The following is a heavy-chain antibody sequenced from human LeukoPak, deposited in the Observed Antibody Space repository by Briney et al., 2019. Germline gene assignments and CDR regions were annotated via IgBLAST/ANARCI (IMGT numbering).Heavy chain of an antibody. V-gene: IGHV3-23*01. D-gene: IGHD3-9*01. CDR1: GFTFSSYA. CDR2: ISGSGGST. CDR3: AKAFYYHILTGCFDY. J-gene: IGHJ4*02. Sequence: GGSLRLSCAASGFTFSSYAISWVRMAPGPGLEWVSAISGSGGSTYYADSVKGRFTISRDNSKNTQFLQMNSRRAEDTIVYYCAKAFYYHILTGCFDYWGQGTLVTVSS.